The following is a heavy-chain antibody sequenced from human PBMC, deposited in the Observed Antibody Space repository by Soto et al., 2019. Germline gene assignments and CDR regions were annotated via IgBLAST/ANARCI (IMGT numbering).Heavy chain of an antibody. V-gene: IGHV4-59*01. J-gene: IGHJ4*02. CDR2: IYYSGST. CDR1: GGSISSYY. CDR3: ARVSYYDSSGYPLFDY. D-gene: IGHD3-22*01. Sequence: SETLSLTCTVSGGSISSYYWSWTRQPPGKGLEWIGYIYYSGSTNYNPSLKSRVTISVDTSKNQFSLKLSSVTAADTAVYYCARVSYYDSSGYPLFDYWGQGTLVTVPQ.